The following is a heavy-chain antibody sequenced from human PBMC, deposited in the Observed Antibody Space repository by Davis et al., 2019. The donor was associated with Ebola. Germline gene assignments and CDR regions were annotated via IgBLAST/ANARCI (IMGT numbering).Heavy chain of an antibody. J-gene: IGHJ6*02. CDR2: INHSGTT. Sequence: ESLKISCAASGFTFSSYAMSWVRQSPGKGLEWIGEINHSGTTNYSPSLRSRLTISVDTSKNQFSLKLNSVTAADTAVYYCGRVVASEGIWGQGTTVTVSS. D-gene: IGHD5-12*01. V-gene: IGHV4-34*01. CDR3: GRVVASEGI. CDR1: GFTFSSYA.